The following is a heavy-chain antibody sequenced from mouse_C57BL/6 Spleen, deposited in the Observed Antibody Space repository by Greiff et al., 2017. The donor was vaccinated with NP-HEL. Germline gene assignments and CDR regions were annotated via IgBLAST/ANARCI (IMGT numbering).Heavy chain of an antibody. CDR1: GYTFTSYW. D-gene: IGHD4-1*02. Sequence: VQLQQPGAELVMPGASVKLSCKASGYTFTSYWMHWVKQRPGQGLEWIGEIAPSDSYTNYNQKFKGKSTLTVDKSSSTAYMQLSSLTSEDSAVDYCATRNWDRLGDWGQGTLVTVSA. CDR3: ATRNWDRLGD. CDR2: IAPSDSYT. J-gene: IGHJ3*01. V-gene: IGHV1-69*01.